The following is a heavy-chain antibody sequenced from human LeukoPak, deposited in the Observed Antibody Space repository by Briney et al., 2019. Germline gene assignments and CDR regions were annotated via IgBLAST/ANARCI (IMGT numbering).Heavy chain of an antibody. J-gene: IGHJ4*02. CDR1: GGSISSYY. V-gene: IGHV4-59*01. Sequence: SETLSLTCTVSGGSISSYYWSWIRQPPGKGLEWIGYIYYSGSTNYNPSLKSRVTISVDTSKNQFSLKLSSVTAADTAVYYCARWEAVAGLDYWGRGTLVTVSS. D-gene: IGHD6-19*01. CDR3: ARWEAVAGLDY. CDR2: IYYSGST.